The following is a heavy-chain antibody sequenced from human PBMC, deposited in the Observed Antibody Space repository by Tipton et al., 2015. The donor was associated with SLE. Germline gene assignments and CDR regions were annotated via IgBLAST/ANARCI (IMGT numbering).Heavy chain of an antibody. V-gene: IGHV3-48*03. CDR2: ISSSGSTI. J-gene: IGHJ4*02. CDR3: ARDVPSTTTDSSRRFDY. D-gene: IGHD6-13*01. CDR1: GFTFSSYE. Sequence: GSLRLSCAASGFTFSSYEMNWVRQAPGKGLEWVSYISSSGSTIYYADSVKGRFTISRDNAKNSLYLQMNSLRAEDTAVYYCARDVPSTTTDSSRRFDYWGQGTLVTVSS.